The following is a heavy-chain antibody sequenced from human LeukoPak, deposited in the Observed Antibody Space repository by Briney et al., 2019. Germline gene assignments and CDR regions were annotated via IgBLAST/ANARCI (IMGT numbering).Heavy chain of an antibody. J-gene: IGHJ4*02. D-gene: IGHD6-13*01. CDR1: GGSISSSSYY. V-gene: IGHV4-39*01. CDR3: ARETRGSWYFYY. CDR2: IYYSGST. Sequence: PSETLPLTCTVSGGSISSSSYYWGWIRQPPGKGLEWIGSIYYSGSTYYNPSLKSRVTISVDTSKNQFSLKLSSVTAADTAVYYCARETRGSWYFYYWGQGTLVTVSS.